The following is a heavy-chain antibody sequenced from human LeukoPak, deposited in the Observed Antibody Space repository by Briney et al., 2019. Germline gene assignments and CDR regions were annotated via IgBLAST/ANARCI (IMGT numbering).Heavy chain of an antibody. D-gene: IGHD3-10*01. CDR3: AKDSAFYYIDV. CDR2: IRYNGNNQ. J-gene: IGHJ6*03. Sequence: GRSLRLSCSASGFTFSSYAMHWVRQAPGKGLEWVAFIRYNGNNQYYADSVKGRFTISRDNSKNTLYLQMNSLKGDDTAVYYCAKDSAFYYIDVWGKGTTVIISS. V-gene: IGHV3-30*02. CDR1: GFTFSSYA.